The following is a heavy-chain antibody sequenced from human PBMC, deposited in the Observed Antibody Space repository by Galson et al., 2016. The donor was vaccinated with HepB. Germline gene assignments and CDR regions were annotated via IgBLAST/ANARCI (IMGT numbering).Heavy chain of an antibody. Sequence: SLRLSCAGSGFTFSSSAISWVRQAPGKGLEWVSAISGSGDSVDYADSVKGRFTISRDNSKNTLYLQMNSLRAEDTAVYYCAKGDYYDNANYSWFDPWGQGTLVTVSS. CDR2: ISGSGDSV. CDR3: AKGDYYDNANYSWFDP. V-gene: IGHV3-23*01. D-gene: IGHD3-22*01. J-gene: IGHJ5*02. CDR1: GFTFSSSA.